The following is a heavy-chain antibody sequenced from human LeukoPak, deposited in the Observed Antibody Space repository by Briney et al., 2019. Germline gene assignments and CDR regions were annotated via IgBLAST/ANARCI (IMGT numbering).Heavy chain of an antibody. CDR3: ASSLDIVVVPAAISLDY. J-gene: IGHJ4*02. Sequence: GASVKVSCKASGYTFTGYYMHRVRQAPGQGLEWMGWINPNSGGTNYAQKFQGRVTMTRDTSISTAYMELSRLRSDDTAVYYCASSLDIVVVPAAISLDYWGQGTLVTVSS. D-gene: IGHD2-2*03. V-gene: IGHV1-2*02. CDR2: INPNSGGT. CDR1: GYTFTGYY.